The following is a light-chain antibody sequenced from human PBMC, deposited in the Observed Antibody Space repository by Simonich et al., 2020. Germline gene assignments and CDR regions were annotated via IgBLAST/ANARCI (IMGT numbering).Light chain of an antibody. J-gene: IGLJ3*02. CDR1: RGSIASNY. Sequence: NFMLTQPHSVSESPGKTVTISCTRSRGSIASNYVQGYQQRPGSAPTPVIYEDNQKPSGVPDRFSGSIDSSSNSASLTISGLKTEDEADYYCQSYDSSNHRVFGGGTKLTVL. V-gene: IGLV6-57*03. CDR3: QSYDSSNHRV. CDR2: EDN.